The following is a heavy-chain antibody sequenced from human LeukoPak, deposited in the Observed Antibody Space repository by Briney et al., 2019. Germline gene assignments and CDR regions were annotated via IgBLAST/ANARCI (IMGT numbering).Heavy chain of an antibody. CDR3: ARYHNSAYDF. D-gene: IGHD3-22*01. CDR1: GFTFSTNA. CDR2: VSTDGGGT. J-gene: IGHJ4*02. V-gene: IGHV3-64*01. Sequence: GGSLSLSCAAAGFTFSTNAVHWVRQAAAKGLEYISAVSTDGGGTYYANSVKGRFTISRDNSKNMLYLQMGSLRAEDMAVYYCARYHNSAYDFWGQGALVTVSS.